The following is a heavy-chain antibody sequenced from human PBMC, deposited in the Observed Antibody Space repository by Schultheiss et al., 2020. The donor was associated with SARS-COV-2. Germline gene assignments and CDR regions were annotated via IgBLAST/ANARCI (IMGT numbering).Heavy chain of an antibody. Sequence: ASVKVSCKASGYTFTGYYMHWVRQAPGQGLEWMGWINPNSGGTNYAQKFQGRVTMTRDTSISTAYMELSRLRSDDTAVYYCVSQRAYCGGDCYPQPDFDYWGQGTLVTVSS. J-gene: IGHJ4*02. CDR1: GYTFTGYY. D-gene: IGHD2-21*02. CDR3: VSQRAYCGGDCYPQPDFDY. V-gene: IGHV1-2*02. CDR2: INPNSGGT.